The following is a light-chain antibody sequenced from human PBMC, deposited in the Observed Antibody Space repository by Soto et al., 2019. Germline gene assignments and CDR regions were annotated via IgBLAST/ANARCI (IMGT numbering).Light chain of an antibody. V-gene: IGLV1-40*01. CDR1: SPTVGPADA. CDR2: DDN. CDR3: QSFDGDLLDYV. Sequence: QSVLTQPPSVSGAPGQRVTISCTGASPTVGPADAVHWYQQIPGATPKLLIFDDNVRPSGVPDRFSASKSGTTASLAITGLQTEDEADYYCQSFDGDLLDYVFGNGTKVTVL. J-gene: IGLJ1*01.